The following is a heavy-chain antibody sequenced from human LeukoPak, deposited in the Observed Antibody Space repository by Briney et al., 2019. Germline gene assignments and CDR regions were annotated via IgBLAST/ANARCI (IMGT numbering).Heavy chain of an antibody. CDR3: ATTNDGGGYQWGDFFDF. CDR1: GGTSNSHA. Sequence: SVKVACKASGGTSNSHAISWVRQAPGQVLEWMGRIIPNLGTTNRAQNFQDRVTLTADKSTNTAYMELTSLTSDDTAVYYCATTNDGGGYQWGDFFDFWGQGTLVTVSS. D-gene: IGHD3-22*01. J-gene: IGHJ4*02. V-gene: IGHV1-69*04. CDR2: IIPNLGTT.